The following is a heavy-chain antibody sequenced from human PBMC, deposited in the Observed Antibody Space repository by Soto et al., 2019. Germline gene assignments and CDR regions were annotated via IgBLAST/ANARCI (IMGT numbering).Heavy chain of an antibody. J-gene: IGHJ4*02. V-gene: IGHV1-69*06. CDR3: ARDMTRTVVPYFDF. Sequence: ASVKVSCKASGGTFSNYVVNWVRQAPGQGLEWMGRIIPISGAANYAQKFQGRVTITADKSTSTSYMELSSLRSEDTAVYYSARDMTRTVVPYFDFWGQGTLVTVSS. CDR2: IIPISGAA. CDR1: GGTFSNYV. D-gene: IGHD1-7*01.